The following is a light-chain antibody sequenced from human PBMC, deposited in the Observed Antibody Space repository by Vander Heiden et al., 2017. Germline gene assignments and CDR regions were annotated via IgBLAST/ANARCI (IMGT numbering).Light chain of an antibody. CDR2: WAS. CDR3: QQYHSSPLT. CDR1: QSVLSSSNNKNY. V-gene: IGKV4-1*01. J-gene: IGKJ4*01. Sequence: DIVLTQSPDSLAVSLGERATINCTSSQSVLSSSNNKNYLAWYQQKPGQPLKLLISWASTRESGVPDRFSGSGSGTDFTLTISSLQAEDVAVYSCQQYHSSPLTFGGGTKVEIK.